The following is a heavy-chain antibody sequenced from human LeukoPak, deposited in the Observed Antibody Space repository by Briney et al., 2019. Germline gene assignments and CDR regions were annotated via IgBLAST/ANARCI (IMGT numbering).Heavy chain of an antibody. CDR1: GFTLGRHW. V-gene: IGHV3-7*01. J-gene: IGHJ4*02. Sequence: GGSLRLSCAASGFTLGRHWMSWVRHPPGKRLEWVANINEDGSKKEILDSVKGRFTISRDNAKNSVYLQMNSLRAEDTGVYYCARDVNGGNFDHWGQGTLVTVSS. D-gene: IGHD4-23*01. CDR3: ARDVNGGNFDH. CDR2: INEDGSKK.